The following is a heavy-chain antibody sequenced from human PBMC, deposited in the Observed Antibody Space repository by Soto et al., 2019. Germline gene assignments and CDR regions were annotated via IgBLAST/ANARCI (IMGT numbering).Heavy chain of an antibody. V-gene: IGHV6-1*01. Sequence: SQTLSLTCAISGDSVSSNSAAWNWIRQSPSRGLEWLGRTYYRSKWYNDYAVSVKSRITINPDTSKNQFSLQLNSVTPEDTAVYYCARDLVVVPAAIYNYYYYYMDVWGKGTTVTVSS. CDR3: ARDLVVVPAAIYNYYYYYMDV. CDR1: GDSVSSNSAA. D-gene: IGHD2-2*01. J-gene: IGHJ6*03. CDR2: TYYRSKWYN.